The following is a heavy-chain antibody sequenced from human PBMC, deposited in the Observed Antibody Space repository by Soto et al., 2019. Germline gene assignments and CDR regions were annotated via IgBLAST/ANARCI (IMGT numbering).Heavy chain of an antibody. D-gene: IGHD2-21*02. CDR2: IYHTENT. Sequence: SETLSLTCAVSGGSISSDGYSWSWIRQPPGKGLEWIGHIYHTENTHYDASLKSRVTISADKSKNQFFLKLTSVTADDTAVYYCARGGGLPNCVGDCPPDYWGQGTLVTVSS. CDR1: GGSISSDGYS. J-gene: IGHJ4*02. CDR3: ARGGGLPNCVGDCPPDY. V-gene: IGHV4-30-2*01.